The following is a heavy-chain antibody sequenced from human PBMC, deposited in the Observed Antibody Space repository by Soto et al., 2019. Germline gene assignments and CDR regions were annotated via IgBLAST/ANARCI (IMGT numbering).Heavy chain of an antibody. CDR1: GFTFSSYS. Sequence: GGSLRLSCAASGFTFSSYSMNWVRQAPGKGLEWVSSISSSSSYIYYADSVKGRFTISRDNAKNSLYLQMNSLRAEDTAVYYCARDRLWFGELPGYYGMDVWGQGTTVTVSS. J-gene: IGHJ6*02. CDR2: ISSSSSYI. D-gene: IGHD3-10*01. V-gene: IGHV3-21*01. CDR3: ARDRLWFGELPGYYGMDV.